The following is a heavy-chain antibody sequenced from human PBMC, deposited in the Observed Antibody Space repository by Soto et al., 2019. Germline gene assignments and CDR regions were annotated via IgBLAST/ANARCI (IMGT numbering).Heavy chain of an antibody. J-gene: IGHJ4*02. CDR2: FVPKFGSI. D-gene: IGHD1-20*01. V-gene: IGHV1-69*01. Sequence: VQLVQSGAEVKKPGSSLKVSCKASGGTFRSYSLTWVRQARGQGLEWMGGFVPKFGSINYAQKFQGRMTITADESISTADMELSSLRSEDTAVYYCVTRDNYYFDYWSQGTRVNVTS. CDR1: GGTFRSYS. CDR3: VTRDNYYFDY.